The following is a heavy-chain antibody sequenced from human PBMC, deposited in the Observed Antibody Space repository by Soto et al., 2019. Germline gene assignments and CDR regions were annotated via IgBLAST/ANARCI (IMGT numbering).Heavy chain of an antibody. J-gene: IGHJ4*02. CDR1: GYTFTGYY. D-gene: IGHD5-12*01. V-gene: IGHV1-2*04. CDR3: ARGESEMATTLCDY. Sequence: GASVKVSCKASGYTFTGYYVHWVRQAPGQGLEWMGWINPNSGGTNYAQKFQGWVTMTRDTSISTAYMELSRLRSDDTAVYYCARGESEMATTLCDYWGQGTLLTISS. CDR2: INPNSGGT.